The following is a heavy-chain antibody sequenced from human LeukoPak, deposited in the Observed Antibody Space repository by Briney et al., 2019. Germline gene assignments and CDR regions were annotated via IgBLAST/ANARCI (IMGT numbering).Heavy chain of an antibody. D-gene: IGHD3-22*01. CDR2: INHSGST. V-gene: IGHV4-34*01. J-gene: IGHJ5*02. CDR1: GGSFSGYY. CDR3: ARGPGYYDSSGYYYSNWFDP. Sequence: PSETPSLTCAVYGGSFSGYYWSWIRQPPGKGLEWIGEINHSGSTNYNPSLKSRVTISVDTSKNQFSLKLSSVTAADTAVYYCARGPGYYDSSGYYYSNWFDPWGQGTLVTVSS.